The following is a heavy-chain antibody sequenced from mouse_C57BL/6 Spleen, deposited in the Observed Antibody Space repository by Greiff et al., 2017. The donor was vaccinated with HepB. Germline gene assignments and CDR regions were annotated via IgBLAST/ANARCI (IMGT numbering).Heavy chain of an antibody. D-gene: IGHD1-1*01. CDR2: INPSTGGT. Sequence: EVQLQQSGPELVKPGASVKISCKASGYSFTGYYMNWVKQSPEKSLEWIGEINPSTGGTTYNQKFKAKATLTVDKSSSTAYMQLKSLTSEDSAVYYCFLPCYGSSLYYFGGWGKGPTVTV. CDR1: GYSFTGYY. J-gene: IGHJ2*01. V-gene: IGHV1-42*01. CDR3: FLPCYGSSLYYFGG.